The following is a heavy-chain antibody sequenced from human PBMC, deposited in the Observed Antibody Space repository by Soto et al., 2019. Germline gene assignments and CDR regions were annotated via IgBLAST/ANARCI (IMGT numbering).Heavy chain of an antibody. Sequence: EVQLVESGGGLIQPGGSLRLSCAASGFTVSSNYMSWVRQAPGKGLEWVSVIYSGGNTYYADSVKRRFTISRDNSKNALYLQMNSLRAEDTAVYYCARERVEMAPYYYYGMDVWGQGTTVTASS. CDR2: IYSGGNT. J-gene: IGHJ6*02. CDR1: GFTVSSNY. CDR3: ARERVEMAPYYYYGMDV. D-gene: IGHD2-21*01. V-gene: IGHV3-53*01.